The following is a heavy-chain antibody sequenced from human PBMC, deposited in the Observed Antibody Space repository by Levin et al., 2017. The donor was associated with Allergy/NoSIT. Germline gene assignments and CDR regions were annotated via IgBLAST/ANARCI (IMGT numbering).Heavy chain of an antibody. D-gene: IGHD3-16*01. CDR3: AKRFDAIRSWYSFDY. CDR2: IGGDGDTT. J-gene: IGHJ4*02. CDR1: GFSFRNYV. Sequence: GESLKISCAASGFSFRNYVMSWVRQAPGKGLEWVSTIGGDGDTTYYADSVKGRFTISRDNSKNTLSLQMSILRAEDTAVYYCAKRFDAIRSWYSFDYWGQGTLVTVSS. V-gene: IGHV3-23*01.